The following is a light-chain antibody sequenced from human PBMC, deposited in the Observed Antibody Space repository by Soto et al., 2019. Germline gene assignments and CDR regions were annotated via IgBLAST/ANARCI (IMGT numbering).Light chain of an antibody. J-gene: IGKJ1*01. Sequence: DIQMTQSPSSLSASVGDRVTITCRASQNIRSYLNWYQQRIGKAPKVLIYAASSLQSGVPSRFSGSGSGTDFTLTISSLQPEDFETYYCQQSPSSPRTFVQGTKVDIK. CDR3: QQSPSSPRT. CDR1: QNIRSY. CDR2: AAS. V-gene: IGKV1-39*01.